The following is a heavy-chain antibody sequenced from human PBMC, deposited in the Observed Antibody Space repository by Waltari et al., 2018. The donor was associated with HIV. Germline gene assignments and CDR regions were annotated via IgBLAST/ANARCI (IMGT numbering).Heavy chain of an antibody. D-gene: IGHD3-3*01. J-gene: IGHJ6*02. CDR1: GGSISSSSYY. CDR3: ARSFLECLYVPCYYYYYMDV. V-gene: IGHV4-39*01. Sequence: QLQLQESGPGLVKPSETLSLTCTVSGGSISSSSYYWGWIRQPPGKGLEWIGSIYYSGSTYHNPSLKSRVTISVDTAKTQFSLGLSSVTAADTAVYYCARSFLECLYVPCYYYYYMDVWGQGTTVTVSS. CDR2: IYYSGST.